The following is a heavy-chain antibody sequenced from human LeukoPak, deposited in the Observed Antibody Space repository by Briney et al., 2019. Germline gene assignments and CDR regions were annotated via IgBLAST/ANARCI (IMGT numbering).Heavy chain of an antibody. D-gene: IGHD2-21*02. CDR1: GFTFSSYA. V-gene: IGHV3-23*01. CDR2: ISGGGGNT. J-gene: IGHJ4*02. CDR3: GKAQTACGGDCYSNFDY. Sequence: GGSLRLSCAASGFTFSSYAMSWVRQAPGKGLEWVSAISGGGGNTYYADSVKGRFTISRDSSKSTLYLQVNSLRVEDTAVFYCGKAQTACGGDCYSNFDYWGQGTLVTVSS.